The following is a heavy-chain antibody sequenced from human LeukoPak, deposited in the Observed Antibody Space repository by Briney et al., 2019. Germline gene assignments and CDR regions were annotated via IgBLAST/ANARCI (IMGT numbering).Heavy chain of an antibody. CDR3: AGGYTYFAY. CDR2: IRYDGADE. J-gene: IGHJ4*02. Sequence: PGGSLRLSCAASGFTFRNYGMHWVRQAPGKGLEWVTFIRYDGADEYYADSVQGRFTISRDDSKNTVFLQMSTLRVEDTAVYYCAGGYTYFAYWGQGTLVTVSS. V-gene: IGHV3-30*02. D-gene: IGHD5-18*01. CDR1: GFTFRNYG.